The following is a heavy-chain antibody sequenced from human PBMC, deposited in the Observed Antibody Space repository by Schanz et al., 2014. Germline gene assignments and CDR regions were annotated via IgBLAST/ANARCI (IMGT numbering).Heavy chain of an antibody. CDR3: ARDHTTESYYSAGPPIDY. D-gene: IGHD1-26*01. V-gene: IGHV3-21*01. CDR1: GFTFSIYA. Sequence: EVQVVQSGGGLVKPGGSLRLSCAASGFTFSIYAMHWVRQAPGKGLEWVSFIYIGGNTYYADSVKGRFTISRDNTKNSLFLQLNSLRAEDTAVYYCARDHTTESYYSAGPPIDYWGQGTLLTVSS. CDR2: IYIGGNT. J-gene: IGHJ4*02.